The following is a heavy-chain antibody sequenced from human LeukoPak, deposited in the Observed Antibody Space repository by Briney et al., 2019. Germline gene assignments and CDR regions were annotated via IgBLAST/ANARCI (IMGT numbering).Heavy chain of an antibody. CDR3: ARDLQEGWRSWKGVY. CDR2: IIPIFGTA. V-gene: IGHV1-69*13. J-gene: IGHJ4*02. Sequence: SVKVSCKASGYTFTAYYMHWVRQAPGQGLEWMGGIIPIFGTANYAQKFQGRVTITADESTSTAYMELSSLRSEDTAVYYCARDLQEGWRSWKGVYWGQGTLVTVSS. CDR1: GYTFTAYY. D-gene: IGHD2-15*01.